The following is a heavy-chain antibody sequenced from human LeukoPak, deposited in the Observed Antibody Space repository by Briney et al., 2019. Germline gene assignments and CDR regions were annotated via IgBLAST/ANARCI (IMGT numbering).Heavy chain of an antibody. CDR2: INHSGST. Sequence: GSLRLSCAASGFTFSSYGMHWVRQPPGKGLEWIGEINHSGSTNYNPSLKSRVTISVDTSKNQFSLKLSSVTAADTAVYYCAREPTYYYDSSGYYPFDYWGQGTLVTVSS. V-gene: IGHV4-34*01. J-gene: IGHJ4*02. CDR1: GFTFSSYG. CDR3: AREPTYYYDSSGYYPFDY. D-gene: IGHD3-22*01.